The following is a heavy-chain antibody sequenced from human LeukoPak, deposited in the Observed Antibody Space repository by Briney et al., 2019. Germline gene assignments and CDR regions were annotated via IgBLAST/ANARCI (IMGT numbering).Heavy chain of an antibody. Sequence: SQTLSLTCTVSGGSISSGDYYWSWIRQPPGKGLEWIGYIYYSGSTYYNPSLKSRATISVDTSKNQFSLKLSSVTAADTAVYYCARGPITMIAGPTYYFDYWGQGTLVTVSS. V-gene: IGHV4-30-4*08. J-gene: IGHJ4*02. CDR2: IYYSGST. D-gene: IGHD3-22*01. CDR1: GGSISSGDYY. CDR3: ARGPITMIAGPTYYFDY.